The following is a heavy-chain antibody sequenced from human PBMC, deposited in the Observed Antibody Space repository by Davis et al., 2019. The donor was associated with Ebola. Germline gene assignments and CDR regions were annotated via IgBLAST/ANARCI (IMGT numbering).Heavy chain of an antibody. CDR3: AKGVDTSRTYNWLDP. J-gene: IGHJ5*02. V-gene: IGHV3-23*01. CDR1: GFTFNNYA. CDR2: ISGGGST. Sequence: GESLKISCAASGFTFNNYAMSWVRQAPGKGLEWVSGISGGGSTYYADPVKGRFTISRDNSKNTLYLQMNSLRAEDTAIYYCAKGVDTSRTYNWLDPWGQGTLVTVSS. D-gene: IGHD5-18*01.